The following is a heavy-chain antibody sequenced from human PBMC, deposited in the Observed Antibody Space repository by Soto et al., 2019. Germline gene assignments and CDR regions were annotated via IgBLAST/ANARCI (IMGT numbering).Heavy chain of an antibody. CDR1: GFTFSSYG. CDR2: ISYDGSNK. CDR3: AKDRSVVVVAAALGY. V-gene: IGHV3-30*18. J-gene: IGHJ4*02. D-gene: IGHD2-15*01. Sequence: QVQLVESGGGVVQPGRSLRLSCAASGFTFSSYGMHWVRQAPGKGLEWVAVISYDGSNKYYADSVKGRFTISRDNSKNTLYLQMNSRRAEDTAVYYCAKDRSVVVVAAALGYWGQGTLVTVSS.